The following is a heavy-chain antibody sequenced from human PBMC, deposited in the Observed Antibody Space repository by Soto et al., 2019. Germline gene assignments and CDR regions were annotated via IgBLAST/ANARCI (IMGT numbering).Heavy chain of an antibody. D-gene: IGHD3-22*01. CDR1: GFTFSTYG. CDR3: AKDRDSSALEY. CDR2: IWYDGTNK. Sequence: QVQLVESGGGVVQPGRSLRLSCAASGFTFSTYGMHWVRQAPGKGLEWVALIWYDGTNKYYAASVRGRFTISRDNSKNALYLQMNGLRAEDTAVYYCAKDRDSSALEYWGQGTLVTVSS. V-gene: IGHV3-33*06. J-gene: IGHJ4*02.